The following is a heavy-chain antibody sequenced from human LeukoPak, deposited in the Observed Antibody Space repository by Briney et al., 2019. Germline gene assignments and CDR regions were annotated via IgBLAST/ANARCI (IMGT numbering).Heavy chain of an antibody. J-gene: IGHJ4*02. Sequence: GASVNVSCKASVYTFTSYRIGWVRQAPGQGLEGMGWISAYNGNTNYAQKLQGQLTMPTDTSTSTAHMELRSLRSGDTAVYYCARAPDYWGQGTLVTVSS. CDR1: VYTFTSYR. CDR3: ARAPDY. CDR2: ISAYNGNT. V-gene: IGHV1-18*01.